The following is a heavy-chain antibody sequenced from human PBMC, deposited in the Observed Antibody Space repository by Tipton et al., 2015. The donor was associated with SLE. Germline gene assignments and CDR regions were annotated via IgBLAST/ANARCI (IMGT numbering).Heavy chain of an antibody. CDR3: ARDLSGYSYGSYFDF. J-gene: IGHJ4*02. CDR2: IKQDGSEK. CDR1: GFTFSSYW. V-gene: IGHV3-7*01. Sequence: SLRLSCAASGFTFSSYWMSWVRQAPGKGLEWVANIKQDGSEKYYVDSVKGRFTISRDNAKNSLYLQINSLRAEDTAVYYCARDLSGYSYGSYFDFWGQGALVTVSS. D-gene: IGHD5-18*01.